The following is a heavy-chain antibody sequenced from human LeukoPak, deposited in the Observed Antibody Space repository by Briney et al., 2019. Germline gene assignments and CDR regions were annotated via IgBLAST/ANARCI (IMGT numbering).Heavy chain of an antibody. CDR3: ARRTAWLHAFDI. J-gene: IGHJ3*02. D-gene: IGHD5-12*01. CDR1: GFTFSSYA. CDR2: ISYDGSNK. Sequence: PGRSLRLSCAASGFTFSSYAMHWVRQAPGKGLEWVAVISYDGSNKYYADSVKGRFTISRDNSKKTLYLQMNSLRAEDTAVYYCARRTAWLHAFDIWGQGTMVTVSS. V-gene: IGHV3-30*04.